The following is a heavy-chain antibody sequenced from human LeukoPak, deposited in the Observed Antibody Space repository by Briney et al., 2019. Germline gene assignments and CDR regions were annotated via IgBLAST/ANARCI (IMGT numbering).Heavy chain of an antibody. CDR2: INPSGGST. CDR1: GYTFTSYY. Sequence: ASVKVSCKASGYTFTSYYMHWVRQAPGQGLEWMGIINPSGGSTSYAQKFQGRVTITTDESTSTAYMELGSLRSEDTAVYYCARGTSPGIAVLLFDPWGQGTLVTVSS. V-gene: IGHV1-46*01. J-gene: IGHJ5*02. D-gene: IGHD6-19*01. CDR3: ARGTSPGIAVLLFDP.